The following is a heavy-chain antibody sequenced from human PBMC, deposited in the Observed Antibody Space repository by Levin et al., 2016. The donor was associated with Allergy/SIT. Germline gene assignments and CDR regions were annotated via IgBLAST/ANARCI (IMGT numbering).Heavy chain of an antibody. D-gene: IGHD2-15*01. V-gene: IGHV3-23*01. CDR3: AIFGYCNGGTCHARGY. J-gene: IGHJ4*02. CDR1: GFTFSEYS. Sequence: GSLRLSCVGSGFTFSEYSMRWVRQAPGKGLEWVSAISETTGSTIDYADSVRGRFIISRDNSKKTLYLQMNNLRAEDTAVYFCAIFGYCNGGTCHARGYWGQGTLVTVSS. CDR2: ISETTGSTI.